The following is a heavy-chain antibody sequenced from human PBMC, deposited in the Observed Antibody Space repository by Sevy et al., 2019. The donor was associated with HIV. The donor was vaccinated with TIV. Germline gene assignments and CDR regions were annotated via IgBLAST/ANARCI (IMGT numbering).Heavy chain of an antibody. Sequence: GGSLRLSCAASGFTFSSYAMSWVRQAPGKGLEWVSAISGSGGSTYYEHSVKGRFTISIDNSKNTLYLQMNSMRAEDTAVYYCGKQEMILVLWGRGTLVTVSS. D-gene: IGHD3-22*01. CDR3: GKQEMILVL. V-gene: IGHV3-23*01. CDR1: GFTFSSYA. J-gene: IGHJ2*01. CDR2: ISGSGGST.